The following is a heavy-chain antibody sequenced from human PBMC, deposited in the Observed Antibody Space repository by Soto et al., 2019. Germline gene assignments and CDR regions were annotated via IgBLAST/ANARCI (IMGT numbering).Heavy chain of an antibody. CDR2: IDASSTHI. CDR3: VRQHYDFIVAP. Sequence: LRLSCAASGFSFSTYNMNWVRPAPGKVLEWVSSIDASSTHIYYADSVKGRFTISRDNGKSSLYLQMDSLRAEDTALYYCVRQHYDFIVAPWGQGTLVTVSS. J-gene: IGHJ5*02. V-gene: IGHV3-21*01. CDR1: GFSFSTYN. D-gene: IGHD3-3*01.